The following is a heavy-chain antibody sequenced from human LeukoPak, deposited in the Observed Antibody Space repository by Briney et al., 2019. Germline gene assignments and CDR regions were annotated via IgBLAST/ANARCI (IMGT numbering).Heavy chain of an antibody. CDR2: IQYDGSDK. J-gene: IGHJ6*03. CDR3: TRAGGLVRGVHYYYYVDV. D-gene: IGHD3-10*01. Sequence: LSGGSLRLSCAASGFTFSSYGMHWVRQAPGKGLEWVAFIQYDGSDKYYADSVKGRFTISRDNSKNTLSLQMNSLRPEDTAVYYCTRAGGLVRGVHYYYYVDVWGKGTTVTISS. CDR1: GFTFSSYG. V-gene: IGHV3-30*02.